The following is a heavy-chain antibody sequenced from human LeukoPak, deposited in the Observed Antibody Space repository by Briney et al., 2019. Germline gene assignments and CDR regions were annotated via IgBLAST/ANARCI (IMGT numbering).Heavy chain of an antibody. Sequence: SETLSLTCAVHGGSFSGYYWCWIRHPPGKGLEWVGEMNQSGSSNYKPSLKRSGSISVNSSKNQFSLKVRSMTPPDTAVYYCARGSDTAAGLYWGKGTLVPAPS. J-gene: IGHJ4*02. CDR3: ARGSDTAAGLY. CDR1: GGSFSGYY. V-gene: IGHV4-34*01. D-gene: IGHD6-13*01. CDR2: MNQSGSS.